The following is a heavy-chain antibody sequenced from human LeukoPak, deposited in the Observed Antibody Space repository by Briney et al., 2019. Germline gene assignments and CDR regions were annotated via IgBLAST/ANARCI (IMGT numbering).Heavy chain of an antibody. J-gene: IGHJ4*02. CDR1: GYTFTDHY. CDR3: ARDHNWGPDY. D-gene: IGHD7-27*01. CDR2: IHPGRGDT. V-gene: IGHV1-2*02. Sequence: ASVKVSCKALGYTFTDHYFHWLRQAPGQGIEWMGWIHPGRGDTNIAQKFQGRVSLTRDMSISTAYMELSRLTSDDTAVYYCARDHNWGPDYWSQGTLVSVSS.